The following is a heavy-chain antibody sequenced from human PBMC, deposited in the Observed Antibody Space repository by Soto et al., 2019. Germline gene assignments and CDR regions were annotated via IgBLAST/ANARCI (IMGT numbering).Heavy chain of an antibody. Sequence: EVQLVESGGGLVQPGESLRLSCAASGFTFSSYWMHWVRQAPGKGLVWVSRINSDGSITSYADSVKGRFTISRDNAKNTQYLQMNSLRAEDTALYYCARVLTGSWNWFDPWGQGTLVTVSS. V-gene: IGHV3-74*01. CDR1: GFTFSSYW. D-gene: IGHD6-13*01. J-gene: IGHJ5*02. CDR3: ARVLTGSWNWFDP. CDR2: INSDGSIT.